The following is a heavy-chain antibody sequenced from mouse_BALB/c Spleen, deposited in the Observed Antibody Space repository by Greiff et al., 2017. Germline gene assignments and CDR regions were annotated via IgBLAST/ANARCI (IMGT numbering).Heavy chain of an antibody. V-gene: IGHV5-17*02. CDR3: ARYRFLYAMDY. Sequence: EVQGVESGGGLVQPGGSRKLSCAASGFTFSSFGMHWVRQAPEKGLEWVAYISSGSSTIYYADTVKGRFTISRDNPKNTLFLQMTSLRSEDTAMYYCARYRFLYAMDYWGQGTSVTVSS. D-gene: IGHD2-14*01. J-gene: IGHJ4*01. CDR1: GFTFSSFG. CDR2: ISSGSSTI.